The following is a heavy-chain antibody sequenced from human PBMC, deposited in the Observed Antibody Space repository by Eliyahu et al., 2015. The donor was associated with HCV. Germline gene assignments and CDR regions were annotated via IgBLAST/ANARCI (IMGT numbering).Heavy chain of an antibody. CDR2: IRDKGYGGTT. Sequence: EVRLVESGGGLVQPGRSLRLSCTAXGFXFVDYYMTWVRQAPGKGXEWIGXIRDKGYGGTTEYAAPVKGRFTISRDDSKSIAYLQINSLKTEDTAVYYCARARRGVAEKGDYWGQGTLVTVSS. V-gene: IGHV3-49*04. CDR3: ARARRGVAEKGDY. J-gene: IGHJ4*02. D-gene: IGHD6-19*01. CDR1: GFXFVDYY.